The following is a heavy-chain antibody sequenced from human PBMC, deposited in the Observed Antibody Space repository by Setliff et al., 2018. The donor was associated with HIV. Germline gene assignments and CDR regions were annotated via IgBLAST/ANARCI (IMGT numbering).Heavy chain of an antibody. CDR2: IYNSGST. CDR1: GGSISSGGYY. CDR3: ARHRDYMPDYGGFDY. V-gene: IGHV4-61*03. D-gene: IGHD4-17*01. Sequence: SETLSLTCTVSGGSISSGGYYWSWIRQPPGKGLEWIGYIYNSGSTNYNPSLKSRATISVDTSKTHFSLKLSSVTAADTAVYYCARHRDYMPDYGGFDYWGQGTLVTVSS. J-gene: IGHJ4*02.